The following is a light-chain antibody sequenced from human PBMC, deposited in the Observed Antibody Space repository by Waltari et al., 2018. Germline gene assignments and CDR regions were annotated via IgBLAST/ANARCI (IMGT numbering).Light chain of an antibody. CDR1: SSDVGDY. Sequence: QSALTQPPSASGSPGQSVTISCTGTSSDVGDYVSWYQQHPGKAPTLTISEVTMRPSGVPDRFSGSKSGNAASLTVSGLQAEDEADYYCSSYAGSNNLVFCGGTKLTVL. J-gene: IGLJ2*01. CDR2: EVT. CDR3: SSYAGSNNLV. V-gene: IGLV2-8*01.